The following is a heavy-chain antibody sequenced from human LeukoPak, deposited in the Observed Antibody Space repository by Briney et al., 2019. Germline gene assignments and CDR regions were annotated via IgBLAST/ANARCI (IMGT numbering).Heavy chain of an antibody. D-gene: IGHD2-15*01. CDR3: SIHPRSLLH. V-gene: IGHV3-11*01. CDR1: GFSPSDSY. J-gene: IGHJ4*02. CDR2: ISGSGSDI. Sequence: GSLRLSCAVSGFSPSDSYMTWIRQPPGKGLEWLAYISGSGSDIYYADSVKGRFTISRDNSRNSLFLQMNSLRPDDTALYYCSIHPRSLLHWGQGTLVTVSS.